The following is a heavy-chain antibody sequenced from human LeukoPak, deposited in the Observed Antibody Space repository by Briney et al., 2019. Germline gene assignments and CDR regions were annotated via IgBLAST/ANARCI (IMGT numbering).Heavy chain of an antibody. CDR2: ISSSSSNI. J-gene: IGHJ6*03. CDR3: AGRPHYYMDV. Sequence: KPGGSLRLSCAASGFTFSSYSMNWVRQAPGKGLEWVSSISSSSSNIYYAESVKGRLTISRDNAKNSLYLQMNSLRAEDTAVYYCAGRPHYYMDVWGKGTTVTVSS. V-gene: IGHV3-21*01. CDR1: GFTFSSYS.